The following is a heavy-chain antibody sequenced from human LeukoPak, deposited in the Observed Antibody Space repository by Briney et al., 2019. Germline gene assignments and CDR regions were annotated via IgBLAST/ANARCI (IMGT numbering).Heavy chain of an antibody. Sequence: SETLSLTCAVYGGSFSGYYWSWIRQPPGKGLEWIGEINHSGSTNYNPSLKSRVTISVDTSKNQFSLKLTSVTAADTAVYYCARVVVHGHSDYWGQGALGTVSS. D-gene: IGHD3-16*02. J-gene: IGHJ4*02. CDR3: ARVVVHGHSDY. CDR2: INHSGST. V-gene: IGHV4-34*01. CDR1: GGSFSGYY.